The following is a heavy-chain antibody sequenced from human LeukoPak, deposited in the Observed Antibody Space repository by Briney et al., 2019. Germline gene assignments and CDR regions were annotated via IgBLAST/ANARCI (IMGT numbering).Heavy chain of an antibody. V-gene: IGHV3-23*01. D-gene: IGHD3-3*01. Sequence: TGGSLRLSCAASGFIFSSYVVSWVRQAPGQGQECVLVISASGDRTYYADSVKGRFTISRDNSKNTLYLQMNSLRAEDTAIYYCAKDLPKITIFGALQHWGQGTLVTVSS. CDR1: GFIFSSYV. CDR2: ISASGDRT. J-gene: IGHJ1*01. CDR3: AKDLPKITIFGALQH.